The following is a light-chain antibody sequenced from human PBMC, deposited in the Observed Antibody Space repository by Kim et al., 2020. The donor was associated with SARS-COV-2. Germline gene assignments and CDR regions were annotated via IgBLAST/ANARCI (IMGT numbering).Light chain of an antibody. V-gene: IGKV1-27*01. CDR2: AAS. CDR1: QAISNY. CDR3: QNYNSVPLT. Sequence: DIQMTQSPSSLSTSVGDRVTITCRASQAISNYLAWYQQQPGRVPKLLIYAASTLQSGVPSRFSGSGSGTDFTLTISSLQPEDVATYYCQNYNSVPLTFGGGTKVEI. J-gene: IGKJ4*01.